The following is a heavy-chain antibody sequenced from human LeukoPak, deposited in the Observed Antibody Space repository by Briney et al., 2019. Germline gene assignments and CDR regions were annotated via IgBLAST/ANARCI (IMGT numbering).Heavy chain of an antibody. CDR3: ARARRSYDSSGYWFDP. D-gene: IGHD3-22*01. V-gene: IGHV3-43D*03. J-gene: IGHJ5*02. Sequence: GGSLRLSCAASGFTFDDYAMHWVRQAPGKGLEWVSLISWDGGSTYYADSVKGRFTISRDNSKNSLYLQMNSLRAEDTAVYYCARARRSYDSSGYWFDPWGQGTLVTVSS. CDR2: ISWDGGST. CDR1: GFTFDDYA.